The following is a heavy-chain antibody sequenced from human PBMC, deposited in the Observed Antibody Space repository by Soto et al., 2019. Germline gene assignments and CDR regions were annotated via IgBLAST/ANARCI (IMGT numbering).Heavy chain of an antibody. V-gene: IGHV2-70*11. J-gene: IGHJ6*02. CDR2: IVWDGDK. CDR1: GFSLTNTGMC. D-gene: IGHD4-17*01. Sequence: SGPTLVNPTRTLTLTCTFSGFSLTNTGMCVSWIRQPPGKALEWLARIVWDGDKSYSPSLKTRLTISRDTSKIQVVLTMTNMEPVDTGTYFCAREDTVTTDDDGFDFWGQGTKVTVSS. CDR3: AREDTVTTDDDGFDF.